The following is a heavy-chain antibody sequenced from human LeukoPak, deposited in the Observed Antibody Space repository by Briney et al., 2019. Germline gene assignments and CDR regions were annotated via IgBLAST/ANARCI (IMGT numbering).Heavy chain of an antibody. CDR1: GYTFTGYY. V-gene: IGHV1-2*02. J-gene: IGHJ4*02. D-gene: IGHD3-3*01. Sequence: GASVKVSCKASGYTFTGYYMHWVRQAPGQGLEWMGWINPNSGGTNYAQKFQGRVTMTRDTSISTAYMELSRLRSDDTAVYYCARDLTIFGVAQYYFDYWGQGTLSPSPQ. CDR3: ARDLTIFGVAQYYFDY. CDR2: INPNSGGT.